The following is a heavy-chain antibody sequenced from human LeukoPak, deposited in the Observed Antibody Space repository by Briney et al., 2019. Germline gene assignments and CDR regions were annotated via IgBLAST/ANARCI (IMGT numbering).Heavy chain of an antibody. CDR2: ISSSSRFI. J-gene: IGHJ4*02. V-gene: IGHV3-21*01. CDR1: XFTFNSYS. CDR3: XXXXXXXXXXXXLELPPSPVD. Sequence: CAASXFTFNSYSMNWFRQAPGKGLEWVSSISSSSRFIYYADSVKGRFTISRDNAKNSLYLQMTSLRDADTAVYYCXXXXXXXXXXXXLELPPSPVDWGQGTLVTVSS. D-gene: IGHD1-26*01.